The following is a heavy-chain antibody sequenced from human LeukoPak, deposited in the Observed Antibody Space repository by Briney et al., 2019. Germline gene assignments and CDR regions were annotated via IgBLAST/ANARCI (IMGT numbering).Heavy chain of an antibody. Sequence: KSSETLSLTCTVSSGSVSSGSYYWSWIRQPPGKGLEWIGYIYYSGSTNYNPSLKSRVTISVDTSKNQFSLKLSSVTAADTAVYYCVRLNSGYDIRFDYWGQGTLVTVSS. D-gene: IGHD5-12*01. CDR1: SGSVSSGSYY. CDR3: VRLNSGYDIRFDY. J-gene: IGHJ4*02. CDR2: IYYSGST. V-gene: IGHV4-61*01.